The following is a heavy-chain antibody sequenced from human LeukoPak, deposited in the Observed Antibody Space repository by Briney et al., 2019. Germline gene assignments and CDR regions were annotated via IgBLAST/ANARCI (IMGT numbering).Heavy chain of an antibody. CDR3: SGRSGFSSIY. CDR1: GFTFNTHW. CDR2: ISPDGSDE. V-gene: IGHV3-7*01. Sequence: GSLRLSCEASGFTFNTHWMNWVRQTPGKGLEWMANISPDGSDEFYVDSVKGRFTISRDNAKNSVYLQVNNLRAEDTGVYYCSGRSGFSSIYWGQGILVTVLS. J-gene: IGHJ4*02. D-gene: IGHD2-2*01.